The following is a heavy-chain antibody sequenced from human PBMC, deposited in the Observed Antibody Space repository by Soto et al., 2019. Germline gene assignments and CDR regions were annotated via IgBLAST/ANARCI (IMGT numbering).Heavy chain of an antibody. J-gene: IGHJ4*02. CDR2: IYSGGST. Sequence: GGSLRLSCAASGFTVSSNYMSWVRQAPGKGLEWVSVIYSGGSTYYADSVKGRFTISRDNSKNTLYLQMNSLRAEDTAVYYCARDFRGDSYGLPGPFDYWGQGTLVPV. V-gene: IGHV3-66*01. CDR1: GFTVSSNY. D-gene: IGHD5-18*01. CDR3: ARDFRGDSYGLPGPFDY.